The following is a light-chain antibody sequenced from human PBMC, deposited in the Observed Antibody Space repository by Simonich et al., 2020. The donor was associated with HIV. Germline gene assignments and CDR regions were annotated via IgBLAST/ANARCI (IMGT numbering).Light chain of an antibody. V-gene: IGKV1-8*01. J-gene: IGKJ4*01. Sequence: AIRMTQSPSSLSASTGDRVTITCRASQTMYSYLAWYQQKPGQAPNLLIYTATTLQSGCPSRFTGSGSGTNFTLTISCLQSEDFAHYYCQQYYAYPLSFGGGTKVEIK. CDR2: TAT. CDR1: QTMYSY. CDR3: QQYYAYPLS.